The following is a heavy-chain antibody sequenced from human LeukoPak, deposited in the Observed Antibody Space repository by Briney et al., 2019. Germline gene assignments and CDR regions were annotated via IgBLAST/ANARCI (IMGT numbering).Heavy chain of an antibody. V-gene: IGHV5-51*01. CDR3: ARLNKYYASSGYHIIPNFDY. CDR2: IYPGYSDT. Sequence: GASLQISCTASGFIFTSYWIGWARQLPGKRLELMRAIYPGYSDTRYSPSFQAQVTISADKSISTAYLQWSSLKASDNAMYYCARLNKYYASSGYHIIPNFDYWGQGTLVTVSS. J-gene: IGHJ4*02. CDR1: GFIFTSYW. D-gene: IGHD3-22*01.